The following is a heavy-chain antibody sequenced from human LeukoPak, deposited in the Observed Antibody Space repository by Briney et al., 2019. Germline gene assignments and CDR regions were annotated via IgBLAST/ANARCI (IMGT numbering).Heavy chain of an antibody. D-gene: IGHD3-22*01. J-gene: IGHJ4*02. CDR3: ARQIGSSGYYYTDASDY. CDR2: IYPGDSDT. Sequence: GESLQISCKGSGYSFTSYWIGWVRQMPGKGLEWMGIIYPGDSDTRYSPSFQGQVTISADKSISTAYLQWSSLKASDTAMYYCARQIGSSGYYYTDASDYWGQGTLVTVSS. CDR1: GYSFTSYW. V-gene: IGHV5-51*01.